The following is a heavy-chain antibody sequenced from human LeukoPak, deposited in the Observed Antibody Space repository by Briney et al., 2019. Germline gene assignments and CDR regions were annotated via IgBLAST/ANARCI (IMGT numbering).Heavy chain of an antibody. CDR2: INPNSGGT. D-gene: IGHD2-2*01. CDR1: GYTFTGYY. Sequence: GASVKVSCKASGYTFTGYYMHWVRQAPGQGLEWMGWINPNSGGTNYARKFQGRVTMTRDTSISTAYMELSRLRSDDTAVYYCARMCSSTSCSPGGFDPWGQGTLVTVSS. CDR3: ARMCSSTSCSPGGFDP. J-gene: IGHJ5*02. V-gene: IGHV1-2*02.